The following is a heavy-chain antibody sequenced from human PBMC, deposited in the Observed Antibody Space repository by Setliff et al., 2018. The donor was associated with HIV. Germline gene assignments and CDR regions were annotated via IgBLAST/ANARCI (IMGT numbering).Heavy chain of an antibody. V-gene: IGHV3-33*01. CDR2: IWYDGSNK. CDR3: ARSVIGYYYYGMDV. D-gene: IGHD3-10*01. Sequence: QTGGSLRLSCAASGFTFSSYGMRWVRQAPGKGLEWVAVIWYDGSNKYYADSVKGRFTISRDNSKNTLYLQMNSLRAEDTAVYYCARSVIGYYYYGMDVWGQETLVTVSS. CDR1: GFTFSSYG. J-gene: IGHJ6*02.